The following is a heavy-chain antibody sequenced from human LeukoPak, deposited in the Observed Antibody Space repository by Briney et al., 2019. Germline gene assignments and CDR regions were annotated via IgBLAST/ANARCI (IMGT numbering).Heavy chain of an antibody. CDR1: GFTFNTYA. D-gene: IGHD6-19*01. J-gene: IGHJ5*02. V-gene: IGHV3-23*01. CDR2: ITGSGGYT. CDR3: AKVGVAGGYYWFDP. Sequence: GGSLRLSCAASGFTFNTYAMNWVRQAPGKGLEWVSAITGSGGYTYNADSVKGRFTISRDNSKNTLYLQMNSLRAEDTAVYYCAKVGVAGGYYWFDPWGQGTLVTVSS.